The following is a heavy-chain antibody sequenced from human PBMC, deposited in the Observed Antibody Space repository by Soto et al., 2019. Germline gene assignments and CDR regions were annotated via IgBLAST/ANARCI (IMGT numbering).Heavy chain of an antibody. D-gene: IGHD2-2*01. Sequence: GGSLRLSCAASGFTFSSYGMHWVRQAPGKGLEWVAVIWYDGSNKYYADSVKGRFTISRDNSKNTLYLQMNSLRAEDTAVYYCARGQDIVVVPAAPPEVDYWGQGTLVTVSS. CDR2: IWYDGSNK. CDR3: ARGQDIVVVPAAPPEVDY. CDR1: GFTFSSYG. V-gene: IGHV3-33*01. J-gene: IGHJ4*02.